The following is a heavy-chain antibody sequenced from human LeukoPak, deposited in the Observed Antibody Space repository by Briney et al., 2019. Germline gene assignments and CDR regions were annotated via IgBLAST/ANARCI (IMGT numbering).Heavy chain of an antibody. Sequence: GASVKVSCKASGGTFSSYAISWVRQAPGQGLEWMGGIIPIFGTANYAQKFQGRVTMTADESTSTAYMELSSLRSEDTAVYYCARDRRIAARGGSFDYWGQGTLVTVSS. CDR3: ARDRRIAARGGSFDY. V-gene: IGHV1-69*13. CDR1: GGTFSSYA. J-gene: IGHJ4*02. D-gene: IGHD6-6*01. CDR2: IIPIFGTA.